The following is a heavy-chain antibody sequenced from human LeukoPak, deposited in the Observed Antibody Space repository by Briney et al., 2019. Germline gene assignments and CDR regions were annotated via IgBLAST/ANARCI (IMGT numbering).Heavy chain of an antibody. CDR1: GFTFRTYS. D-gene: IGHD3-10*01. V-gene: IGHV3-48*01. Sequence: QTGGSLRLSCAASGFTFRTYSFIWVRQAPGKGLEWVSHIGGSGSFIYYADSVKGRFTISRDNSKNTLYLQMNSLRAEDTAVYYCAKDWDYGSGSYPTPPRDYWGQGTLVTVSS. J-gene: IGHJ4*02. CDR2: IGGSGSFI. CDR3: AKDWDYGSGSYPTPPRDY.